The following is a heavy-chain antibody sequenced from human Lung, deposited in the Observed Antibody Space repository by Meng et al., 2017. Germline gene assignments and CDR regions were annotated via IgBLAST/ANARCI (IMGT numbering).Heavy chain of an antibody. CDR2: INPKSGDT. V-gene: IGHV1-2*06. J-gene: IGHJ4*02. D-gene: IGHD6-13*01. CDR3: ARDEDISAAGKLFGDY. Sequence: QGDVVQSGGGGKKPGASGKVACKASGYTFPDYWLHWVRRAPGQGLEWMGRINPKSGDTHYAQRFQGRVTMTGDTSISTAYMELSGLRSDDTAMYYCARDEDISAAGKLFGDYWGQGTLVTVSS. CDR1: GYTFPDYW.